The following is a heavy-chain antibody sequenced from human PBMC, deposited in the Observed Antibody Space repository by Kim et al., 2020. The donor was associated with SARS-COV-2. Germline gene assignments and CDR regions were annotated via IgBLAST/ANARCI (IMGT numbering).Heavy chain of an antibody. CDR2: SGST. J-gene: IGHJ4*02. CDR3: ARGSKYLY. V-gene: IGHV4-34*01. Sequence: SGSTNYNPSLKSRVTISVDTSKNPFALKLSAVTAADTAVYYCARGSKYLYWGQGTLVTVSS. D-gene: IGHD6-6*01.